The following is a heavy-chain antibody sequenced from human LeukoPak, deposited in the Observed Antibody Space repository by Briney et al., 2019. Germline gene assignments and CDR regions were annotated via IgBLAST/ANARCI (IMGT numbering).Heavy chain of an antibody. CDR2: ISGSGGST. CDR3: AKPGERFLEWLGYFDY. V-gene: IGHV3-23*01. CDR1: GFTFSSYA. D-gene: IGHD3-3*01. J-gene: IGHJ4*02. Sequence: PGGSLRLSCAASGFTFSSYAMSWVRQAPGKGLEWVSAISGSGGSTYYADSVKGRFTIPRDNSKNTLYLQMNSLRAEDTAVYYCAKPGERFLEWLGYFDYWGQGTLVTVSS.